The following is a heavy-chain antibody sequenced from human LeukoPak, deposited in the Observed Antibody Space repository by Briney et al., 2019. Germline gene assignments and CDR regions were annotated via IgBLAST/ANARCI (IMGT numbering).Heavy chain of an antibody. J-gene: IGHJ4*02. D-gene: IGHD6-19*01. CDR3: AQGYSSGWYPY. V-gene: IGHV3-23*01. CDR1: GVSVSSYG. CDR2: ISVNGETT. Sequence: GGTLRLSCAVSGVSVSSYGMSWVRQAPGKGLEWISAISVNGETTYYANSVKGRFIISRDNSENTLYLQMNSLRAEDTAVYYCAQGYSSGWYPYWGQGSLLSVSS.